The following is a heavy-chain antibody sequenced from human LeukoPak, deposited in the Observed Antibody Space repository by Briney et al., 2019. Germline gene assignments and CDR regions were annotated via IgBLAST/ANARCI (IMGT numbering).Heavy chain of an antibody. CDR1: GFTFSSYS. J-gene: IGHJ4*02. V-gene: IGHV3-21*01. Sequence: GGSLRLSCAASGFTFSSYSMNWVRQAPGKGLEWVSSISSSSHIYYADSVKGRFTISRDNAKNSLYLQMNSLRAEDTAVYYCAGGPELQLWLYDYWGQGTLVTVSS. CDR3: AGGPELQLWLYDY. D-gene: IGHD5-18*01. CDR2: ISSSSHI.